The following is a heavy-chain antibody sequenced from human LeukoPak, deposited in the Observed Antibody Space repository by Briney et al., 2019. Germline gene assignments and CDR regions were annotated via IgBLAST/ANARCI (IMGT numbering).Heavy chain of an antibody. V-gene: IGHV3-7*01. D-gene: IGHD3-22*01. CDR2: IKEDGSEE. Sequence: PSETLSLTCTVSGGSIRSYYWSWIRQPPGKELEWMATIKEDGSEEYYMDSVKGRFTISRDNAKNSLYLQMDSLRSEDTATYYCVCLQVYDNSRYRPFDQWGQGTLVTVSA. CDR1: GGSIRSYY. J-gene: IGHJ4*02. CDR3: VCLQVYDNSRYRPFDQ.